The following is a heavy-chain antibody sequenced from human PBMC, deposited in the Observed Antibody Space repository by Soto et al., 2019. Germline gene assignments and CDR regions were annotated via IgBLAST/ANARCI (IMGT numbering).Heavy chain of an antibody. CDR1: DGSISSINW. V-gene: IGHV4-4*02. CDR2: IYHSGST. J-gene: IGHJ4*02. Sequence: SETQSLTYAVSDGSISSINWCSWVRKPPGKGLEWIGEIYHSGSTNCNPSLKSRVTISVDTSKNQFSLNLSSVTAADTAVYYCASASNKRGSSYGPDYWAQGTLVTVSS. D-gene: IGHD5-18*01. CDR3: ASASNKRGSSYGPDY.